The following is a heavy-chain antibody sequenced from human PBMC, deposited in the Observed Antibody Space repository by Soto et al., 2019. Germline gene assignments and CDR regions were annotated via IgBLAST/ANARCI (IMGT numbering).Heavy chain of an antibody. CDR3: AKAGGTLGASASYGFDY. D-gene: IGHD1-26*01. CDR1: GFSFSSYG. CDR2: ISNEGSIQ. J-gene: IGHJ4*02. Sequence: QVQLVESGGGVVQPGGSLRLSCAASGFSFSSYGIHWVRQAPGKGLEWVAVISNEGSIQYYADSVKGRFTISRDNSENTVFLQMNSLRGEDTAVYYCAKAGGTLGASASYGFDYWGQGSRVTVSS. V-gene: IGHV3-30*18.